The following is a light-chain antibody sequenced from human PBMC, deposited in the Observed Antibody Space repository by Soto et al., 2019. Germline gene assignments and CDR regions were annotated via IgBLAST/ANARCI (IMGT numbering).Light chain of an antibody. V-gene: IGKV3-20*01. CDR1: RSFASSY. CDR3: QHQYRSPPYT. CDR2: AAS. J-gene: IGKJ2*01. Sequence: EIALTQSPVTLSLSPGARATLSCRASRSFASSYLGWYQQKPGQAPSLLIYAASTRATGIPDRFSGSGSSTDVTLTIIRLEPEESAVYYCQHQYRSPPYTFGQGTKLEIK.